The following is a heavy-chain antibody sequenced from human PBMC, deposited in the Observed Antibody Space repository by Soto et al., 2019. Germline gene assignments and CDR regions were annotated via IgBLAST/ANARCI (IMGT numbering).Heavy chain of an antibody. V-gene: IGHV4-59*01. Sequence: SETLSLTCTVSGGSISSYYWSWIRQPPGKGLEWIGYIYYSGSTNYNPSLKSRVTISVDTSKNQFSLKLSSVTAADTAVYYCARIKNGSGGMDCSSSPTHCYYYMDVWGKGTTVTVSS. D-gene: IGHD6-6*01. CDR2: IYYSGST. J-gene: IGHJ6*03. CDR1: GGSISSYY. CDR3: ARIKNGSGGMDCSSSPTHCYYYMDV.